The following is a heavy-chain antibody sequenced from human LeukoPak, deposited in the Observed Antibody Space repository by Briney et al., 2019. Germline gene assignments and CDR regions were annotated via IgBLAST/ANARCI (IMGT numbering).Heavy chain of an antibody. V-gene: IGHV4-38-2*02. J-gene: IGHJ4*02. Sequence: SETLSLTCAVSGYSISSGYYWGWIRQPPGKGLEWIGSIYHSGSTYYNPSLKSRVTISVDTSKNQFSLKLSSVTAADTAVYYCARDWGLGSHLYYFDYWGQGTLVTVSS. CDR1: GYSISSGYY. CDR2: IYHSGST. CDR3: ARDWGLGSHLYYFDY. D-gene: IGHD1-26*01.